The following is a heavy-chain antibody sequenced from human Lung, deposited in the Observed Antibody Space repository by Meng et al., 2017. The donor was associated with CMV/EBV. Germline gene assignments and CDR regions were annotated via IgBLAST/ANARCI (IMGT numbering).Heavy chain of an antibody. J-gene: IGHJ5*02. CDR3: AGEHTTSGPPYNWFDP. Sequence: QVQLQEPGPGLVNPSETLSLPCTVSGGSISSYYWDWFRQPPGKGLEWIGSIYYTGLTYKNPSLKSRVTISVDTSKNQFSLTLTSVTAADTAVYYCAGEHTTSGPPYNWFDPWGQGTLVTVSS. CDR2: IYYTGLT. CDR1: GGSISSYY. D-gene: IGHD2/OR15-2a*01. V-gene: IGHV4-39*07.